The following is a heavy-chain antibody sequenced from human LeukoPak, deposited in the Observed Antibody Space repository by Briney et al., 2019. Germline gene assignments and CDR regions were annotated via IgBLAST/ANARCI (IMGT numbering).Heavy chain of an antibody. Sequence: SETLSLTCTVSGGSISSFYWSWIRQPPGKELEWIGYIYYSGSTNYNPSLKSRVTISVDTSKNQFSLKLSSVTAADTAVYYCARDNGDYPDYWGQGTLVTVSS. CDR3: ARDNGDYPDY. J-gene: IGHJ4*02. V-gene: IGHV4-59*01. CDR2: IYYSGST. CDR1: GGSISSFY. D-gene: IGHD2-8*01.